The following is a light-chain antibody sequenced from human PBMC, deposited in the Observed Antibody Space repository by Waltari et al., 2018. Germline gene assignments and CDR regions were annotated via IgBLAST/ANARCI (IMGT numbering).Light chain of an antibody. V-gene: IGLV2-14*03. Sequence: QSALTQPASVSGSPGQSITISCSGVGSAVGASDYVSWHHHHPGKAPQVIIYDVTNRTSGVSDRFSASKSANTASLTISRLQPEDEADYYCSSQTLDGLVLFGGGTRLTVL. CDR1: GSAVGASDY. CDR2: DVT. CDR3: SSQTLDGLVL. J-gene: IGLJ2*01.